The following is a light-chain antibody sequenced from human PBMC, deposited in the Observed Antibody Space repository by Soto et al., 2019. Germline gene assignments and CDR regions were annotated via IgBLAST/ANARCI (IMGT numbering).Light chain of an antibody. V-gene: IGKV1-5*03. CDR3: QQYNNYGSWT. CDR2: KAS. CDR1: QSISGW. Sequence: DIQVTQSPSTLSAFVGDRVTITCRASQSISGWLAWYQQKPGKAPNLLIYKASTLESGVPSRFSGSGSGTEFTLTISGLQPDDFATYYCQQYNNYGSWTFGQGTKVEIK. J-gene: IGKJ1*01.